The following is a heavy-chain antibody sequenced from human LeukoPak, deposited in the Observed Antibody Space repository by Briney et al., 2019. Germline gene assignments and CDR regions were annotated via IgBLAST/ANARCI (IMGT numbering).Heavy chain of an antibody. J-gene: IGHJ4*02. CDR2: VYYSGST. CDR3: ARGFSGYYSFDY. Sequence: PSETLSLTCAVSGGSISSSNWWSWVRQPPGKGLEWIGYVYYSGSTNYNPSLKSRVTISEDTSENQFSLKLNSVTAADTAVYYCARGFSGYYSFDYWGQGTLVTVSS. CDR1: GGSISSSNW. D-gene: IGHD3-22*01. V-gene: IGHV4-4*02.